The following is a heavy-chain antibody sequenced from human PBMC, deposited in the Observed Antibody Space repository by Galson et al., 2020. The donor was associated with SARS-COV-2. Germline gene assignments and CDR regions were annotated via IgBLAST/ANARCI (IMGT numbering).Heavy chain of an antibody. J-gene: IGHJ4*02. Sequence: GESLKISCAASGFTFSSYGMHWVRQAPGKGLEWVAFIRYDGSNKYYADSVKGRFTISRDNSKNTLYLQMNSLRAEDTAVYYCAKDGVREAWNYEVFYFDYWGQGTLVTVSS. CDR3: AKDGVREAWNYEVFYFDY. CDR2: IRYDGSNK. CDR1: GFTFSSYG. V-gene: IGHV3-30*02. D-gene: IGHD1-7*01.